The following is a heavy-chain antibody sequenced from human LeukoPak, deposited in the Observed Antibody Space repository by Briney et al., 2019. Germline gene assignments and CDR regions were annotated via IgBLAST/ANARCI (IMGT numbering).Heavy chain of an antibody. V-gene: IGHV3-21*01. CDR1: GFTVSSTY. CDR2: ISSSSSYI. Sequence: GGSLRLSCAASGFTVSSTYMSWVRQAPGKGLEWVSSISSSSSYIYYADSVKGRFTISRDNAKNSLYLQMNSLRAEDTAVYYCARWVLAAGGYYFDYWGQGTLVTVSS. D-gene: IGHD6-13*01. J-gene: IGHJ4*02. CDR3: ARWVLAAGGYYFDY.